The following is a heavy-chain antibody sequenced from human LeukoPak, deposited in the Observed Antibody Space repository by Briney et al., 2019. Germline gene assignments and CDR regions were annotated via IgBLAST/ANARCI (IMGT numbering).Heavy chain of an antibody. Sequence: SETLSLTCTVSGGSISSGGYYWSWIRQHPGKGLEWIGYIYYSGSTYYNPSLKSRVTISVDTSKNQFSLKLSSVTAADTAVYYCAHHERYGSGEIDYWGQGTLVTVSS. D-gene: IGHD3-10*01. V-gene: IGHV4-31*03. J-gene: IGHJ4*02. CDR1: GGSISSGGYY. CDR3: AHHERYGSGEIDY. CDR2: IYYSGST.